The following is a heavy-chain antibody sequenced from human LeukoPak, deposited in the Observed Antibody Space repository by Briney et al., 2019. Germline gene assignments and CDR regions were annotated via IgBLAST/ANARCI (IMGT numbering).Heavy chain of an antibody. CDR2: INPSGGST. CDR3: AKEGNSGWVPKY. D-gene: IGHD6-19*01. CDR1: GYTFNTYY. V-gene: IGHV1-46*02. J-gene: IGHJ4*02. Sequence: ASVKVSCKTSGYTFNTYYIHWVRQAPGQGLEWMGIINPSGGSTTYAQKFQGRVTMTRDTSTTAVYMELNNLKSEDTAVYYCAKEGNSGWVPKYWGQGTLVTVSS.